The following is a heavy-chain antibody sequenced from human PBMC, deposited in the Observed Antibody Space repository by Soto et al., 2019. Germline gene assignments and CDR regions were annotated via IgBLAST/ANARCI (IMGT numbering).Heavy chain of an antibody. CDR2: INPSGDST. Sequence: ASVKVSCKASGYTFTSYYMHWVRQAPGQGLEWMGIINPSGDSTSYAQKFQGRVTMTRDTSTSTVYMELSSLRSEDTAVYYCARPGIAVAGRYYYYGMDVWGQGTTVTVSS. CDR3: ARPGIAVAGRYYYYGMDV. D-gene: IGHD6-19*01. CDR1: GYTFTSYY. V-gene: IGHV1-46*01. J-gene: IGHJ6*02.